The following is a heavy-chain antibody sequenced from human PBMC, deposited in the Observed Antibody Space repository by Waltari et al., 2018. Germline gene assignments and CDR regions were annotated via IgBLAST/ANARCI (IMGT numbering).Heavy chain of an antibody. V-gene: IGHV4-59*01. D-gene: IGHD1-26*01. CDR1: GGSLSSYY. CDR2: SYYSGST. J-gene: IGHJ1*01. CDR3: ARTVGATTGEYFQH. Sequence: QVQLQESGPGLGKPSEALSLTCAVSGGSLSSYYWCWFRQPPGKGLEWIGYSYYSGSTNYNPSLKSLVTISVDTSKNQFSLKLSSVTAADTAVYYCARTVGATTGEYFQHWGQGTLVTVSS.